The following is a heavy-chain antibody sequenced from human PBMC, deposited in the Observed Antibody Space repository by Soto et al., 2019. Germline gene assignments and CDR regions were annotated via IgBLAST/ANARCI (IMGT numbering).Heavy chain of an antibody. V-gene: IGHV1-2*02. D-gene: IGHD1-26*01. CDR3: ARDLAKGGGSAGFDY. J-gene: IGHJ4*02. CDR2: INPNSGGT. CDR1: GYTFTGYY. Sequence: ASVKVSCKASGYTFTGYYMHWVRQAPGQGLEWMGWINPNSGGTNYAQKFQGRVTMTWDTSISTAYMALARLRSDDTAVYYCARDLAKGGGSAGFDYWGQGTLVTVSS.